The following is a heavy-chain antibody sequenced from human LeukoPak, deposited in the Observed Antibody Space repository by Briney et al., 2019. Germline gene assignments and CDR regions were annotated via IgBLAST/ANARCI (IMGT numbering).Heavy chain of an antibody. CDR3: ARVRGRSSGYYYLDY. CDR1: GFTFSDYY. Sequence: GGSLRLSCAASGFTFSDYYMSWLRQAPGKGLEWVSYISSSGSTIYYADSVKGRFTISRDNAKNSLYLQMNSLRAGDTAVYYCARVRGRSSGYYYLDYWGQGTLVTVSS. V-gene: IGHV3-11*01. CDR2: ISSSGSTI. D-gene: IGHD3-22*01. J-gene: IGHJ4*02.